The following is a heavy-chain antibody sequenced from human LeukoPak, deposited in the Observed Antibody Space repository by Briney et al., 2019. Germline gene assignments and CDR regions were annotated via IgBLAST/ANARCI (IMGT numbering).Heavy chain of an antibody. CDR2: ISYDGSNK. CDR1: GFTFSSYA. J-gene: IGHJ4*02. CDR3: AKAPVTTCSGAYCYPFDY. Sequence: PGRSLRLSCAASGFTFSSYAMHWVRQAPGKGLEWVAVISYDGSNKYYADSVKGRFTISRDNSKNTLYLQMNRLRAEDAAVYYCAKAPVTTCSGAYCYPFDYWGQGTLVTVSS. V-gene: IGHV3-30*04. D-gene: IGHD2-21*01.